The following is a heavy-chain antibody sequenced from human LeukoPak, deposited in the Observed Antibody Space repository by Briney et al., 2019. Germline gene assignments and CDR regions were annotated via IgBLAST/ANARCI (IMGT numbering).Heavy chain of an antibody. Sequence: GASVKVSCKASGGTFSSYAISWVRQAPGQGLEWMGGIIPIFGTANYAQKFQGRVTITADKSTSTAYMELRSLRSDDTAVYYCAREELVQPGVFDYWGQGTLVTVSS. CDR2: IIPIFGTA. D-gene: IGHD6-6*01. V-gene: IGHV1-69*06. CDR3: AREELVQPGVFDY. CDR1: GGTFSSYA. J-gene: IGHJ4*02.